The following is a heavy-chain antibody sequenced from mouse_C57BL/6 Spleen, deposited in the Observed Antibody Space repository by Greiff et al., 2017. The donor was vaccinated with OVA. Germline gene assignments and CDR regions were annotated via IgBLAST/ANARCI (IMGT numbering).Heavy chain of an antibody. CDR3: ARGNYGSSYVGFAY. CDR1: GFTFSSYA. J-gene: IGHJ3*01. CDR2: ISDGGSYT. D-gene: IGHD1-1*01. V-gene: IGHV5-4*03. Sequence: EVNVVESGGGLVKPGGSLKLSCAASGFTFSSYAMSWVRQTPEKRLEWVATISDGGSYTYYPDNVKGRFTISRDNAKNNLYLQMSHLKSEDTAMYYCARGNYGSSYVGFAYWGQGTLVTVSA.